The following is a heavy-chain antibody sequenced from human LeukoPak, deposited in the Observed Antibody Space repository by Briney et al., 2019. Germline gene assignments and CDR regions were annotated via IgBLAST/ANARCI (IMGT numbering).Heavy chain of an antibody. J-gene: IGHJ3*02. CDR2: INWTGGST. V-gene: IGHV3-20*04. Sequence: GGSLRLSCAASGFTFDDYGMTWVRQAPGKGLEWVSGINWTGGSTAYADSVKGRFTISRDNAKNSLYLQMNSLRAEDTALYYCARLRVVWDLDDAFDIWGQGTMVIVSS. CDR3: ARLRVVWDLDDAFDI. D-gene: IGHD1-26*01. CDR1: GFTFDDYG.